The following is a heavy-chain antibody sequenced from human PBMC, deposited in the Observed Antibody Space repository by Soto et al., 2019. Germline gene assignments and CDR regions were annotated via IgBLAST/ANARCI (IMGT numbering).Heavy chain of an antibody. V-gene: IGHV1-8*02. CDR3: GRGPSPRAPAGGTPYYYAMDV. Sequence: ASVEVSCKASGYYFTAYDINWVLQASGQGLEWMGWMNPINGATGSARRFQGRVSMTRNTATATAYLELTSLRSDDSAVYYCGRGPSPRAPAGGTPYYYAMDVWGQGTTVTVSS. D-gene: IGHD6-13*01. CDR2: MNPINGAT. J-gene: IGHJ6*02. CDR1: GYYFTAYD.